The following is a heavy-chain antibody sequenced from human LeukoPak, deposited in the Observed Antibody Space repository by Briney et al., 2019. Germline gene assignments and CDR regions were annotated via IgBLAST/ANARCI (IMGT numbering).Heavy chain of an antibody. CDR2: VHNVGST. D-gene: IGHD6-19*01. CDR3: ARHAEYNSGWHFYLDH. Sequence: SETLSLTXTVSGVSTTNGIYYWAWIRQPPGKGLEWIGSVHNVGSTYYNLSLRSRVTMSIDTSKNQFSLRLNSVTAADTAVYYCARHAEYNSGWHFYLDHWGQGILVTVSS. CDR1: GVSTTNGIYY. V-gene: IGHV4-39*01. J-gene: IGHJ4*02.